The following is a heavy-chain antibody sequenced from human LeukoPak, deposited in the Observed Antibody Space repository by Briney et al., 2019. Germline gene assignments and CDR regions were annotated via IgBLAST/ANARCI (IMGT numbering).Heavy chain of an antibody. J-gene: IGHJ6*03. D-gene: IGHD6-13*01. CDR1: GGSISSYY. CDR3: ARDAERAAAGTLYYYYMDV. Sequence: SETLSLTCTVSGGSISSYYWSWVRQPPGKGLEWIGRIYTSGSTNYNPSLKSRVTMSVDTSKNQFSLKLSSVTAADTAVYYCARDAERAAAGTLYYYYMDVWGKGTTVTVSS. CDR2: IYTSGST. V-gene: IGHV4-4*07.